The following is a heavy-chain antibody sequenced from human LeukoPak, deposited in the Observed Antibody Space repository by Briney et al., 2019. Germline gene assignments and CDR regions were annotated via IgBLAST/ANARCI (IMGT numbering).Heavy chain of an antibody. CDR2: INHSGST. V-gene: IGHV4-34*01. J-gene: IGHJ5*02. Sequence: SETLSLTCAVYGGSFSGYYWSWIRQPPGKGLEWIGEINHSGSTNYNLSLKSRVTISVDTSKNQFSLKLSSVTAADTAVYYCARGQYCSSTSCYYPPRGNWFDPWGQGTLVTVSS. CDR1: GGSFSGYY. D-gene: IGHD2-2*01. CDR3: ARGQYCSSTSCYYPPRGNWFDP.